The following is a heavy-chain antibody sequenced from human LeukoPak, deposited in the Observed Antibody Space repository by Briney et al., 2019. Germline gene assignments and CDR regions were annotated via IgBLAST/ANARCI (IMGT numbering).Heavy chain of an antibody. Sequence: QPGGSLRLSCAASGFTFSSYAMSWVRQAPGKGLEWVSAISGSGGSTYYADSVKGRFTISRDNSKNTLSLQMNSLRVEDTAVYYCVKLFWSGSNFDYWGQGTLVTVSS. CDR2: ISGSGGST. D-gene: IGHD3-3*01. CDR3: VKLFWSGSNFDY. CDR1: GFTFSSYA. J-gene: IGHJ4*02. V-gene: IGHV3-23*01.